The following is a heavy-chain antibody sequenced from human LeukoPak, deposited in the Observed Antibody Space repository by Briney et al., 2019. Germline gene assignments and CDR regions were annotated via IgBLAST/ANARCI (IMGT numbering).Heavy chain of an antibody. Sequence: ASVKVSCKASGYTFTSYSISWVRQAPGQGLEWMGWISAYNGNTNYAQKLQGRVTMTTDTSTSTAYMELRSLRSDDTAVYYCARGRLWGSGSYYSDYWGEGTLVTVSS. CDR1: GYTFTSYS. CDR2: ISAYNGNT. V-gene: IGHV1-18*01. CDR3: ARGRLWGSGSYYSDY. J-gene: IGHJ4*02. D-gene: IGHD3-10*01.